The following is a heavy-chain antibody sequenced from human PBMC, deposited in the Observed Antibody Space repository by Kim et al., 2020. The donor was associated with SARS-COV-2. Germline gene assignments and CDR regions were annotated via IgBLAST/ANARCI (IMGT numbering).Heavy chain of an antibody. Sequence: SETLSLTCTVSGGSISSYYWSWIRQPPGKGLEWIGYIYYSGSTNYNPSLKSRVTISVDTSKNQFSLKLSSVTAADTAVYYCARDRRREYQLPSPGYYYYGMDVWGQGTTVTVSS. V-gene: IGHV4-59*13. CDR2: IYYSGST. CDR1: GGSISSYY. D-gene: IGHD2-2*01. CDR3: ARDRRREYQLPSPGYYYYGMDV. J-gene: IGHJ6*02.